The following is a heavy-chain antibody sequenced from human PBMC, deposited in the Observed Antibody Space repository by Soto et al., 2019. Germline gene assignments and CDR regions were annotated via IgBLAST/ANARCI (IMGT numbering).Heavy chain of an antibody. V-gene: IGHV4-34*01. CDR2: VKDGGHT. CDR1: GGSLSGYY. J-gene: IGHJ4*02. CDR3: ARGQEGVVATH. D-gene: IGHD5-12*01. Sequence: QVQLQQWGAGLLKPSETLSLNCAVTGGSLSGYYWSWIRQPPGKGLEWIGEVKDGGHTNYSPSLRGRVPISSDTSNNQFSLRLNSVTAADTGVYYCARGQEGVVATHWDQGSLVTGSS.